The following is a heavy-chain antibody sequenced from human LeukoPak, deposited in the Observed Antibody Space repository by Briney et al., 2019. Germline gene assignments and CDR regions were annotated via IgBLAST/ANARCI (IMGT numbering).Heavy chain of an antibody. D-gene: IGHD2-21*01. CDR1: GVTVGTNS. J-gene: IGHJ1*01. V-gene: IGHV3-53*01. Sequence: PGGSLRLSCAASGVTVGTNSMSWARQSPGKGLEWVSVIYSGGSTYNADSVNGRFTVSRDNSRNTLFLQMNNLRAEDTALYFCASAREYCGSAECYEYFQHWGQGTLVIVSS. CDR3: ASAREYCGSAECYEYFQH. CDR2: IYSGGST.